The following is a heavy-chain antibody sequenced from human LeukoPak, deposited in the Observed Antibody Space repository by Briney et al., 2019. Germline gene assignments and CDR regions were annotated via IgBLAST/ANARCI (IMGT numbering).Heavy chain of an antibody. CDR1: GFTFSSYW. V-gene: IGHV3-7*05. D-gene: IGHD1-26*01. Sequence: GGSLRLSCAASGFTFSSYWMTWVRQAPGKGLEWVANVNQDGSERHYVDSVKGRFTISRDNAKNSLYLEMNSLRAEDTAVYYCARDEYSGSYVYWGQGTLVTVSS. J-gene: IGHJ4*02. CDR3: ARDEYSGSYVY. CDR2: VNQDGSER.